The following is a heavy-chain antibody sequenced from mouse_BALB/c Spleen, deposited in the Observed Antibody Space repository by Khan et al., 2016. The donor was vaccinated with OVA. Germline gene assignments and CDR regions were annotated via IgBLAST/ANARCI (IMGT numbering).Heavy chain of an antibody. J-gene: IGHJ3*01. CDR1: GYTFTSYY. CDR2: INPHNGVS. Sequence: QVQLQQSGAELVKPGASVKISCKASGYTFTSYYLYWVKQRPGQGLEWIGGINPHNGVSHFNEQFKNKATLTVDSSSSTAYMQLNSLSSEDSAVYYCARWGYGNPFAYWGQGTLVTVSA. V-gene: IGHV1S81*02. D-gene: IGHD2-1*01. CDR3: ARWGYGNPFAY.